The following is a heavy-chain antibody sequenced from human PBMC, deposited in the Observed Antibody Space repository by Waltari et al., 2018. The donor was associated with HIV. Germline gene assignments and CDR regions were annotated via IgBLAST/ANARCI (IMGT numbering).Heavy chain of an antibody. Sequence: QVQLQESGPGLVEPSETLSLTCAVSGYSISGGYYWDWVRQPPGKGLEWIGSIYHSGSTCYNPSLKSRVIISVDTSKNQFSLRLNSVTAADTAVYYCARRAVAGTNWFDPWGQGTLVTVPS. CDR1: GYSISGGYY. D-gene: IGHD6-19*01. CDR2: IYHSGST. V-gene: IGHV4-38-2*01. CDR3: ARRAVAGTNWFDP. J-gene: IGHJ5*02.